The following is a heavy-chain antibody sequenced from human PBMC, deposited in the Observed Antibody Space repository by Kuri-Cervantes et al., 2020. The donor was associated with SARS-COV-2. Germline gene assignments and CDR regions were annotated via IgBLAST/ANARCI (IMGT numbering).Heavy chain of an antibody. CDR1: GFTFSSYD. Sequence: GGSLRLSCAASGFTFSSYDMHWVRQAPGKGLEWVSAISGSGGSTYYADSVKGRFTISRDNAQSTLYLQMNSLRAEDTAVYYCARDLYYYGSGDYWGQGTQVTVSS. CDR3: ARDLYYYGSGDY. J-gene: IGHJ4*02. D-gene: IGHD3-10*01. CDR2: ISGSGGST. V-gene: IGHV3-23*01.